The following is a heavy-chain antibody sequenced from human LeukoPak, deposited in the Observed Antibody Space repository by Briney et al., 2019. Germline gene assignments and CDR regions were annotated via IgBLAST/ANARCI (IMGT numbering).Heavy chain of an antibody. Sequence: ASVKVSCKASGYTFTGYYMHWVRQAPGQGLEWMGWINPNSGGTNYAQKFQGRVTMTRDTSISTAYMELSRLRSDDTALYYCAKDIFTMVRGVVDYWGQGTLVTVSS. D-gene: IGHD3-10*01. CDR2: INPNSGGT. J-gene: IGHJ4*02. CDR1: GYTFTGYY. CDR3: AKDIFTMVRGVVDY. V-gene: IGHV1-2*02.